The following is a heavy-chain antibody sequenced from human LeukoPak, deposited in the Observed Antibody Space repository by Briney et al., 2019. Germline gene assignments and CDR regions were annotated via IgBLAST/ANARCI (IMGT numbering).Heavy chain of an antibody. CDR1: GFTFSSYA. CDR3: ARPYSSGWYGDFDY. V-gene: IGHV3-30-3*01. D-gene: IGHD6-19*01. CDR2: ISYDGSNR. J-gene: IGHJ4*02. Sequence: GGSLRLSCAASGFTFSSYAMHWVRQAPGKGLEWVAVISYDGSNRYYADSVKGRFTISRDNSKNTLYVQMNSLRAEDTGLYYCARPYSSGWYGDFDYWGQGTLVTVSS.